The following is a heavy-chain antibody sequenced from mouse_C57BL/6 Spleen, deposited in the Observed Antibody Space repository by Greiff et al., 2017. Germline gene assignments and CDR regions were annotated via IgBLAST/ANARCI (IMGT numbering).Heavy chain of an antibody. CDR2: IYPGDGDT. CDR1: GYAFSSSW. CDR3: ARSNSGFVED. J-gene: IGHJ2*01. V-gene: IGHV1-82*01. D-gene: IGHD1-3*01. Sequence: QVQLQQSGPELVKPGASVKISCKASGYAFSSSWMHWVKQRPGQGLEWIGRIYPGDGDTNYDGKFKGKATLTADKSSSTAYMQLSSLTSEDSAVYFGARSNSGFVEDWGQGTTLTVSS.